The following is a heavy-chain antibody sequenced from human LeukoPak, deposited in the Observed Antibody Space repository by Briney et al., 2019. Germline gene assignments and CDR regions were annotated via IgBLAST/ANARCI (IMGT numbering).Heavy chain of an antibody. CDR2: ISGSGGST. V-gene: IGHV3-23*01. D-gene: IGHD2-2*01. CDR1: GFTLSDYW. Sequence: GGSLRLSCTASGFTLSDYWMSWVRQAPGEGLEWVSAISGSGGSTYYADSVKGRFTISRDNSKNTLYLQMNSLRAEDTAVYYCAKGGVDIVVVPAASIYYGMDVWGQGTTVTVSS. J-gene: IGHJ6*02. CDR3: AKGGVDIVVVPAASIYYGMDV.